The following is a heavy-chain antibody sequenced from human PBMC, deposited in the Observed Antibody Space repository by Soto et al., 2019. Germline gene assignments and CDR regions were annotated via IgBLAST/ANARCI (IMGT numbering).Heavy chain of an antibody. D-gene: IGHD6-19*01. CDR2: ITSGGHP. CDR3: ARTDKYNSQSSGWANRFDY. V-gene: IGHV3-23*01. Sequence: EVQLLESGGGLLQPGGSLRLFCAASGFTFSNYAMTWVRQAPGKGLEWVSTITSGGHPYYGDTAKGRFSISRDNSKSTLYLQMSSLRDDVSAIYYCARTDKYNSQSSGWANRFDYWGQGTLVTVSS. J-gene: IGHJ4*02. CDR1: GFTFSNYA.